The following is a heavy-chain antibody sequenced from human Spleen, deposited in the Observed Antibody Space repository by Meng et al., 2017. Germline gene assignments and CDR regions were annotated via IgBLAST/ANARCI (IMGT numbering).Heavy chain of an antibody. CDR1: EFTFSNYS. CDR3: VKDPAPGIAVSGKGFDY. D-gene: IGHD6-19*01. CDR2: ISRDGSKK. Sequence: GESLKISCAASEFTFSNYSMGWVRQAPGEGLEWVAYISRDGSKKSYVDSVKGRFTISRDNAKNSLFLEMHSLRPEDTALYYCVKDPAPGIAVSGKGFDYWGQGTLVTVSS. V-gene: IGHV3-7*03. J-gene: IGHJ4*02.